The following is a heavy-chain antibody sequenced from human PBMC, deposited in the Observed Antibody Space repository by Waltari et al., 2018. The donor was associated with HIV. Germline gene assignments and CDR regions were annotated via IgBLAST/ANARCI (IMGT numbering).Heavy chain of an antibody. J-gene: IGHJ3*02. CDR2: IYWNDDK. Sequence: QITLKESGPTLVKPTQPLTLTCTFSGFSLSTSGVGAGWLRQPPGKALEWLALIYWNDDKRYSPSLKSRLTITKDTSKNQVVLTMTNMDPVDTATYYCARTVPTGDGFAFDIWGQGTMVTVSS. V-gene: IGHV2-5*01. CDR3: ARTVPTGDGFAFDI. D-gene: IGHD7-27*01. CDR1: GFSLSTSGVG.